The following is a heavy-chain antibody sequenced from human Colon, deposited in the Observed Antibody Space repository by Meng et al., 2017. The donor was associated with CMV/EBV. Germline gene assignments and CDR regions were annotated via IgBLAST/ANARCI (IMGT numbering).Heavy chain of an antibody. CDR3: AKGGMGPTVFDY. Sequence: GGSLRLSCAASGFTLNYYEMNWVRQAPGKGLEWVSYITSSGSTIYNADSVKGRFTISRDNARNSLYLQMNSLRVEDTAVYYCAKGGMGPTVFDYWGPGSLVTVSS. CDR1: GFTLNYYE. V-gene: IGHV3-48*03. D-gene: IGHD1-26*01. J-gene: IGHJ4*02. CDR2: ITSSGSTI.